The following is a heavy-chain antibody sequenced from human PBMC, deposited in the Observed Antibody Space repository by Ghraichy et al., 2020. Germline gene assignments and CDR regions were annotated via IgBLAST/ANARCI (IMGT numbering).Heavy chain of an antibody. Sequence: GGSLRLSCAASGFTFSSYEMNWVRQAPGKGLEWVSYISSSGSTIYYADSVKGRFTISRDNAKNSLYLQMNSLRAEDTAVYYCARDRDLNYYDSSGSFDAFDIWGQGTMVTVSS. D-gene: IGHD3-22*01. CDR1: GFTFSSYE. V-gene: IGHV3-48*03. CDR2: ISSSGSTI. J-gene: IGHJ3*02. CDR3: ARDRDLNYYDSSGSFDAFDI.